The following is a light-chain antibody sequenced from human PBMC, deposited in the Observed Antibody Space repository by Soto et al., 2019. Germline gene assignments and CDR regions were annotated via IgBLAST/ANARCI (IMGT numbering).Light chain of an antibody. CDR1: ETVRSN. CDR2: AAS. J-gene: IGKJ1*01. Sequence: ELVMTQSPATLSVSPGERATLSCRASETVRSNLAWYQQKPGQAPRLLIYAASTRATGIPARFIGNGSGTEFTLTISSLQSEDFAVYYCQQYNNWWTFGQGTKVDIK. CDR3: QQYNNWWT. V-gene: IGKV3D-15*01.